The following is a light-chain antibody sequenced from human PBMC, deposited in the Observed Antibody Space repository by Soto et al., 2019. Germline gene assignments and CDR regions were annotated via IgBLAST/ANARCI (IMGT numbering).Light chain of an antibody. J-gene: IGKJ1*01. CDR1: QSVSSY. CDR2: DAS. Sequence: EIVLTQSPATLSLSPGERATLSCRASQSVSSYVAWYQQKPGQAPRLLIYDASNRATGIPSRFSGSGSGTDFTLTSRSLEPEDFAVYYCQQRSNWPPTWTFGPGTKVEIK. V-gene: IGKV3-11*01. CDR3: QQRSNWPPTWT.